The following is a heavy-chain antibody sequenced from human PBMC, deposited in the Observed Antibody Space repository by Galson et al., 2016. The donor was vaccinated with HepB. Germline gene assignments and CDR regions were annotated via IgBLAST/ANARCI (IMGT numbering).Heavy chain of an antibody. CDR3: ARGTLWGNSREALAY. Sequence: QPPGKGLEWVGEIYHSGSTKYNPSLKSRVSISIDTSKKQFSLKLTSVTAADTAVYYCARGTLWGNSREALAYWGQGTLVTVSS. CDR2: IYHSGST. J-gene: IGHJ4*02. D-gene: IGHD3-16*01. V-gene: IGHV4-34*01.